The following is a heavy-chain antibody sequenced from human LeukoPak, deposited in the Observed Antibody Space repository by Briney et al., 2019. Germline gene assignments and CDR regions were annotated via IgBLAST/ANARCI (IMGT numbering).Heavy chain of an antibody. CDR1: GGSISSYY. D-gene: IGHD4-23*01. CDR2: IYSSGST. J-gene: IGHJ3*02. CDR3: ARRATSGPRWSAFDI. V-gene: IGHV4-59*08. Sequence: PSETLSLTCTVSGGSISSYYWSWIRQPPGKGLEWIGYIYSSGSTNYNPSLKTRVTISVDTSKNQFSLKLSSVTAADTAVYYCARRATSGPRWSAFDIWGQGTMVTVSS.